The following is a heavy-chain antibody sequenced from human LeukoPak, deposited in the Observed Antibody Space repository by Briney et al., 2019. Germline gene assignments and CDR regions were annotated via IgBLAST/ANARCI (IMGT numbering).Heavy chain of an antibody. J-gene: IGHJ4*02. CDR2: ISWNSGSI. CDR3: AKAKRSSGYSLFDY. D-gene: IGHD3-22*01. Sequence: GGSLRLSCAASGFTFDDYAMHWVRQAPGKGLEWVSGISWNSGSIGYADSVKGRFTISRDNAKNSLYLQMNSLRAEDTALYYCAKAKRSSGYSLFDYWGQGTLVTVSS. CDR1: GFTFDDYA. V-gene: IGHV3-9*01.